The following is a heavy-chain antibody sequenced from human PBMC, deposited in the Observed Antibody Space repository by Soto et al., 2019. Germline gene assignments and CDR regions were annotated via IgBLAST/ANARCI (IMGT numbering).Heavy chain of an antibody. Sequence: QVQLVESGGGLVKPGGSLRLSCAASGFTLSDYYMSWIRQAPGEGLEWGSYISSSGSTIYYADSVKGRFTISRDNAKNSLYLQMNSLRAEDTAVYYCARVGVYDYIWGSYNDAFDIWGQGTMVTVSS. D-gene: IGHD3-16*01. J-gene: IGHJ3*02. V-gene: IGHV3-11*01. CDR3: ARVGVYDYIWGSYNDAFDI. CDR1: GFTLSDYY. CDR2: ISSSGSTI.